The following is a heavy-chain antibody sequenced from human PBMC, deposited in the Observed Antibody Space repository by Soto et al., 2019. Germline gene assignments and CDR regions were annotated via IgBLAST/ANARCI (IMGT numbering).Heavy chain of an antibody. CDR3: AREVGYGDFSAALLD. Sequence: ASVKVSCKASGGTFSSHSINWVRQAPGQGLEWMGGIITLFGTSNYAQNFQGRVTITADQSTSTAYMELNSLTSDDTAVYYCAREVGYGDFSAALLDWGQGTLVTV. CDR1: GGTFSSHS. D-gene: IGHD2-21*02. CDR2: IITLFGTS. J-gene: IGHJ4*02. V-gene: IGHV1-69*13.